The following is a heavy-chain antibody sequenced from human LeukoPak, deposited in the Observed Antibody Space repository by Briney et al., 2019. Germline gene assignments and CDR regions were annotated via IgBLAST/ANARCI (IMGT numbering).Heavy chain of an antibody. D-gene: IGHD6-19*01. CDR1: GFTFSNAW. J-gene: IGHJ4*02. CDR2: IKSKTDGGTT. Sequence: GGSLRLSCAASGFTFSNAWMSWVRQAPGKGLEWVGRIKSKTDGGTTDYAAPVKGRFTISRDDSKNTLYLQMNSLKTEDTAVYYCTTLPLGRMELWLVHFDYWGQGTLVTVSS. V-gene: IGHV3-15*01. CDR3: TTLPLGRMELWLVHFDY.